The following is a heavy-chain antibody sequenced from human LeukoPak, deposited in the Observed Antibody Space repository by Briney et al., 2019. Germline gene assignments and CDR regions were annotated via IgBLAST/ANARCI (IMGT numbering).Heavy chain of an antibody. V-gene: IGHV3-30*02. CDR3: AKARYVTGTSAFDI. CDR2: IRYDGCNK. Sequence: GGPLRLPRGASGFTFRSCVMHGVRPPPPKGREWVAFIRYDGCNKYYADSVKGRFTISRDNSKNTLYLQMNSLRAEDTAVYYCAKARYVTGTSAFDIWGQGTMVTVSS. CDR1: GFTFRSCV. D-gene: IGHD1-7*01. J-gene: IGHJ3*02.